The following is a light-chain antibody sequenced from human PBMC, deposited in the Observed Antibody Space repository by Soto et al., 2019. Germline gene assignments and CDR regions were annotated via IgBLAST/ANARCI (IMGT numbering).Light chain of an antibody. V-gene: IGKV1-9*01. CDR2: GAS. Sequence: QLTQSPSSLSASVGDRVTITCRASQDISRYLAWYQQRAGKAPKLLIYGASTLQSGVPSKFSGSGSGTEFTLTISSLQPEDFATYHCQQLQRTPLTFGPGPTVDV. CDR1: QDISRY. CDR3: QQLQRTPLT. J-gene: IGKJ3*01.